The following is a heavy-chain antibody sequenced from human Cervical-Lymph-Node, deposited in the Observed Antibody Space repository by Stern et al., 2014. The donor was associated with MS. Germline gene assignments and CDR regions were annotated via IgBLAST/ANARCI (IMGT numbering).Heavy chain of an antibody. CDR1: GYNFINYW. D-gene: IGHD2-21*01. CDR2: IYPGDSDI. J-gene: IGHJ4*02. CDR3: ARWSVACDY. V-gene: IGHV5-51*03. Sequence: VQLWHSGSDLKKSGESLKISCKTSGYNFINYWIAWVRLVPGKGLEWIGIIYPGDSDIRYSPSFQGHVTMSVDRSITTAYLQWNSLKASDSGVYYCARWSVACDYWGQGALSTVSS.